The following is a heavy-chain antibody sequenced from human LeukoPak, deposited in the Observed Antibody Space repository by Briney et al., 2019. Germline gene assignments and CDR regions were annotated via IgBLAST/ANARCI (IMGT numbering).Heavy chain of an antibody. CDR1: GFTFSSYS. D-gene: IGHD6-6*01. J-gene: IGHJ4*02. V-gene: IGHV3-21*01. CDR3: ARVAYSSSDFDY. Sequence: SGGSLRLSCAASGFTFSSYSMNWVRQAPGKGLEWVSSISSSSSYIYYADSVKGRFTISRDNAKNSLYLQMNSLRAEDTAVYYCARVAYSSSDFDYWGQGTLVTVSS. CDR2: ISSSSSYI.